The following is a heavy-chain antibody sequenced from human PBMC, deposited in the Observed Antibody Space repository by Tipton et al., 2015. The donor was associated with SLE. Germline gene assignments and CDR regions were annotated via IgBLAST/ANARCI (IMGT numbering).Heavy chain of an antibody. CDR2: IYYSGST. CDR1: GGSISSSTYY. Sequence: TLSLTCIVSGGSISSSTYYWGWIRQPPGKGLEWIGNIYYSGSTYYNPSLKSRVTISVDTSKNQFSLKLSSVTAADTAVYYCARERVVVPAALIYYYYMDVWGKGTTVTVSS. J-gene: IGHJ6*03. V-gene: IGHV4-39*07. CDR3: ARERVVVPAALIYYYYMDV. D-gene: IGHD2-2*01.